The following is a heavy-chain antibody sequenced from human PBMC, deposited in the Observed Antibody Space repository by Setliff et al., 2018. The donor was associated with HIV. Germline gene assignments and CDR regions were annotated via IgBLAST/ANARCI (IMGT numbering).Heavy chain of an antibody. J-gene: IGHJ6*03. V-gene: IGHV4-4*09. CDR2: IYSSGNT. CDR3: ARGKDDHNFSPMSLRKTYYYYMDV. D-gene: IGHD2-15*01. CDR1: GGSINNNQ. Sequence: SETLSLTCTVSGGSINNNQWSWIRQPPGKGLEWIGYIYSSGNTNYNPSLKSRVIISIDTSNNQFSLTLSSVTAADTAVYYCARGKDDHNFSPMSLRKTYYYYMDVWGKGTTVTVSS.